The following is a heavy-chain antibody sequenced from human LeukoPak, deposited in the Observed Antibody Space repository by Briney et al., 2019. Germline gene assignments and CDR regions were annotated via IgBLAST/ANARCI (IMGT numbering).Heavy chain of an antibody. CDR2: IYFSGST. V-gene: IGHV4-39*07. Sequence: PAETLSLTCTVSGGSISSSSYYWGWIRQPPGMGLDWLGIIYFSGSTLYSPSLNSRVTISLDRSQNQVSLSLSSVTAADTAMYYCATGKQRDYFYMDVWGKGTTVTVSS. J-gene: IGHJ6*03. CDR3: ATGKQRDYFYMDV. CDR1: GGSISSSSYY. D-gene: IGHD1-26*01.